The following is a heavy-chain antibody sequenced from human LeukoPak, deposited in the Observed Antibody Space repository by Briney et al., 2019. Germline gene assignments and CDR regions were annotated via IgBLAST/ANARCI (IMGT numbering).Heavy chain of an antibody. V-gene: IGHV1-46*01. CDR2: INPSGGST. CDR3: ASASGFGELKDAFDI. Sequence: ASVKVSCKASGYTFTSYYMHWVRQAPGQGLEWMGIINPSGGSTSYAQKFQGRVTMTRDTSTSTVYMELSSLRSEDTAVYYCASASGFGELKDAFDIWGQGTMVTVSS. D-gene: IGHD3-10*01. J-gene: IGHJ3*02. CDR1: GYTFTSYY.